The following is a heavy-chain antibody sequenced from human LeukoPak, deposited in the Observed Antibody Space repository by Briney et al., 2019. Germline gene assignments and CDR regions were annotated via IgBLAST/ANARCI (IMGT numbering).Heavy chain of an antibody. V-gene: IGHV4-38-2*02. CDR2: IYHSGST. CDR3: ARAKGGFGELFGVFHWYFDL. D-gene: IGHD3-10*01. CDR1: GYSISSGYY. Sequence: PSETLSLTCTVSGYSISSGYYWGWIRPPPGKGLEWIGNIYHSGSTYNHPSLKSRVTISVDTSKNQFSLKLSSVTAADTAVYYCARAKGGFGELFGVFHWYFDLWGRGTLVTVSS. J-gene: IGHJ2*01.